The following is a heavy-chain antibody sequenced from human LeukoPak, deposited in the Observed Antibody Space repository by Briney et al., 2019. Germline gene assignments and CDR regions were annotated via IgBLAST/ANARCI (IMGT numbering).Heavy chain of an antibody. D-gene: IGHD1-20*01. V-gene: IGHV4-34*01. CDR2: INHSGST. J-gene: IGHJ5*02. Sequence: SETLSLTCAVYGGSFSGYYWSWIRQPPGKGLEWIGEINHSGSTNYNPSLKGRVTISVDKSKNQFSLKLSSVTAADTTVYYCAREYNWNDDGIYFKAASGPWFDPWGQGTLVTVSS. CDR1: GGSFSGYY. CDR3: AREYNWNDDGIYFKAASGPWFDP.